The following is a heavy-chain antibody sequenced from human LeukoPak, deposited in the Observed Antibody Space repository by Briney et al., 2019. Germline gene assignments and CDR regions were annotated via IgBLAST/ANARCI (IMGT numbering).Heavy chain of an antibody. V-gene: IGHV3-48*01. Sequence: GGSLRLSCAASGFTFSSYSMNWVRQAPGKGLEWVSYISSSSSTIYYADSVKGRFTISRDNAKNSLYLQMNSLRAEDTALYYCAKDISPNYDSSGYLGYWGQGTLVTVSS. D-gene: IGHD3-22*01. CDR3: AKDISPNYDSSGYLGY. CDR2: ISSSSSTI. J-gene: IGHJ4*02. CDR1: GFTFSSYS.